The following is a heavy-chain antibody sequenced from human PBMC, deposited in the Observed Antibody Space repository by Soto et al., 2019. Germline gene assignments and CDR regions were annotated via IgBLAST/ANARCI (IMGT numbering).Heavy chain of an antibody. Sequence: ASVKVSCKASGYTFSSYGISWVRQAPGQGLEWMGWISAFNGNTKYAQKFQGRVTMTSDTSTSTAYMELGTLRSDDTAVYYCARDTAGYCSGGSCYQYYYYGLEVWGQGTTVTVPQ. CDR1: GYTFSSYG. CDR2: ISAFNGNT. CDR3: ARDTAGYCSGGSCYQYYYYGLEV. J-gene: IGHJ6*01. V-gene: IGHV1-18*01. D-gene: IGHD2-15*01.